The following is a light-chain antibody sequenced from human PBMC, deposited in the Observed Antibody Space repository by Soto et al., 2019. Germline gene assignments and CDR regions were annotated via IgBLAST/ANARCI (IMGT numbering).Light chain of an antibody. CDR2: GAS. CDR1: QSVSSSY. J-gene: IGKJ2*01. V-gene: IGKV3-20*01. Sequence: EIVLTQSPGTLSLSPGDRATLSCRASQSVSSSYLAWYQQKPGQAPRLLIYGASSRATGIPDRFSGSGTGTDFTLTINRLELEDFAVYYCHQYGSSPYTFGQGTKLEI. CDR3: HQYGSSPYT.